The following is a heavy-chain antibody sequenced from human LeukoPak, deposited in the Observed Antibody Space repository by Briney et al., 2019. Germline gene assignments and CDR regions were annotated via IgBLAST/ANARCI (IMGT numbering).Heavy chain of an antibody. D-gene: IGHD6-13*01. CDR2: ISSSGSPI. J-gene: IGHJ4*02. Sequence: PGGSLRLSCAASGFTFSDYYMSWIRQAPGKGLEWVSYISSSGSPIYYADSVKGRFTISRDNAKNSLYLQMNSLRAEDTAVYYCARDHRPLPPRSHSSSWDYTDYWGQGTLVTVSS. CDR3: ARDHRPLPPRSHSSSWDYTDY. CDR1: GFTFSDYY. V-gene: IGHV3-11*04.